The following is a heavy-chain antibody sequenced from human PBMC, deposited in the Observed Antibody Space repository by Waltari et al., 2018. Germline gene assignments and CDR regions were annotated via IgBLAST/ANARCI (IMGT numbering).Heavy chain of an antibody. CDR3: ARDIEGRYCSSTSCFAFDP. CDR2: VIPILGTA. CDR1: GGTFSSYA. Sequence: QVQLVQSGAEVKKPGSSVKVSCKASGGTFSSYAISWVRQAPGQGLEWMGGVIPILGTANYAQKFQGRVTITADESTSTAYMELSSLRSEDTAVYYCARDIEGRYCSSTSCFAFDPWGQGTLVTVSS. D-gene: IGHD2-2*01. J-gene: IGHJ5*02. V-gene: IGHV1-69*12.